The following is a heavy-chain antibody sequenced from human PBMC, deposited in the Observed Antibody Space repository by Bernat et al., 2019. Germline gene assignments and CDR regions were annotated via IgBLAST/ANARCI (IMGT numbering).Heavy chain of an antibody. D-gene: IGHD6-13*01. CDR2: IYYSGST. CDR1: GGSISSYY. J-gene: IGHJ6*02. CDR3: ARHSRWRQLAPPYYYYGMDV. V-gene: IGHV4-59*08. Sequence: QVQLQESGPGLVKPSETLSLTCTVSGGSISSYYWSWIRQPPGKGLEWIGYIYYSGSTNYNPSLKSRVTISVDTSKNQFSLKLSSVTAADTAVYYCARHSRWRQLAPPYYYYGMDVWGQGTTVTVSS.